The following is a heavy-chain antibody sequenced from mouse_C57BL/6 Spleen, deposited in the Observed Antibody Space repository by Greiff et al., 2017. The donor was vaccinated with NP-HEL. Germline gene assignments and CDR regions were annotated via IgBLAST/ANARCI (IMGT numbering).Heavy chain of an antibody. CDR1: GYSFTDYN. Sequence: EVQLHQSGPELVKPGASVKISCTASGYSFTDYNMNWVQQSHGKSLEWIGVINPNYGTTSYNQKFKGKATLTVDQSSSTAYMQRNSLTSEDSAVYYCARGLDYFDYWGQGTTLTVSS. J-gene: IGHJ2*01. V-gene: IGHV1-39*01. CDR3: ARGLDYFDY. CDR2: INPNYGTT.